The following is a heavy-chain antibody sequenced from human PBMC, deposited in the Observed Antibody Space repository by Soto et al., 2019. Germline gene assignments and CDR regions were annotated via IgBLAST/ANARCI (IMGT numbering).Heavy chain of an antibody. CDR3: ARVAVAGTRSDY. V-gene: IGHV4-34*01. Sequence: SETLSLTCAVYGGSFSGYYWSWIRQPPGKGLEWIGEINHSGSTNYNPSLKSRVTISVDKSKHQFSLKLSSVTAADTAVYYCARVAVAGTRSDYRGQGSPVPVTS. CDR1: GGSFSGYY. D-gene: IGHD6-19*01. J-gene: IGHJ4*02. CDR2: INHSGST.